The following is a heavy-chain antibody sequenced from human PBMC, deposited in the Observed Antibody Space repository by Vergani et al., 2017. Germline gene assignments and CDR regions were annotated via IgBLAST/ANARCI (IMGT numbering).Heavy chain of an antibody. CDR3: ARVGWSYYDSSGYYYAPGGWFDP. Sequence: EVQLVQSGAEVKKTGESLKISCKTSGYSLTAYWIAWVRQRPGKGLEWMAIMYPADSDTRYSPSFQGQVTISVDKSISTAYLQWSSLKASDTAMYYCARVGWSYYDSSGYYYAPGGWFDPWGQGTLVTVSS. CDR1: GYSLTAYW. CDR2: MYPADSDT. J-gene: IGHJ5*02. V-gene: IGHV5-51*03. D-gene: IGHD3-22*01.